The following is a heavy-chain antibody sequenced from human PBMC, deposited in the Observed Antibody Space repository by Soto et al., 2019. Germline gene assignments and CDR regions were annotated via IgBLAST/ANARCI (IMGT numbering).Heavy chain of an antibody. CDR1: GGTISSYT. Sequence: ASVTVSCKASGGTISSYTIIWVRQAPGKGLEWMGGFDPEDGETIYAQKFQGRVTMTEDTSTDTAYMELSSLRSEDTAVYYCARPLGGFLEWSPGYYYYGMDVWGQGTTVTVSS. D-gene: IGHD3-3*01. V-gene: IGHV1-24*01. CDR3: ARPLGGFLEWSPGYYYYGMDV. CDR2: FDPEDGET. J-gene: IGHJ6*02.